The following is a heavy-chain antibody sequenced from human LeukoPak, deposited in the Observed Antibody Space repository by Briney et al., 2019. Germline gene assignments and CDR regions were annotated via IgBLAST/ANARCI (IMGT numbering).Heavy chain of an antibody. CDR3: ARDPAAVAGRDY. CDR2: ISAYNGNT. J-gene: IGHJ4*02. CDR1: GYTFTSYA. V-gene: IGHV1-18*01. Sequence: ASVKVSCKASGYTFTSYAMNWVRQAPGQGLEWMGWISAYNGNTNYAQKLQGRVTMTTDTSTSTAYMELRSLRSDDTAVYYCARDPAAVAGRDYWGQGTLVTVSS. D-gene: IGHD6-19*01.